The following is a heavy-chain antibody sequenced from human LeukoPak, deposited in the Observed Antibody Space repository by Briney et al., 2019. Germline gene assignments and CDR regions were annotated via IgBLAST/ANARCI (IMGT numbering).Heavy chain of an antibody. Sequence: GGSLRLSCAASGFTFSSHGMSWVRQTPGKGLEWVSSISTSGDGTVYADSVKGRFTISRDNSKNTLYLQMNSLRAEDTALYYCAKQRGSTSYYCFDYWGQGTLVTVSS. CDR2: ISTSGDGT. D-gene: IGHD2-2*01. CDR1: GFTFSSHG. V-gene: IGHV3-23*01. CDR3: AKQRGSTSYYCFDY. J-gene: IGHJ4*02.